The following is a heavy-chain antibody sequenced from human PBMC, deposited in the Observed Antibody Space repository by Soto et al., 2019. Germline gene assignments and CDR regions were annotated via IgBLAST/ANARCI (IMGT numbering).Heavy chain of an antibody. V-gene: IGHV3-64*02. CDR2: TSGDGRIM. CDR1: GFTFSSYP. Sequence: LRLSRAAAGFTFSSYPMHWVRQAPGKGLEHVSSTSGDGRIMYYLDSVKGRFTISRDNSKNTLYLQMGSLRTEDMAVYYCARGRADYYFDYWRQGALVTVSS. J-gene: IGHJ4*02. CDR3: ARGRADYYFDY.